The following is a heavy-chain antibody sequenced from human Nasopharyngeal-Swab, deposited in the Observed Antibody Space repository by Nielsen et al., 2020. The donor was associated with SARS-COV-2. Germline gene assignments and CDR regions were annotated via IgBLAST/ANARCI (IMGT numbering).Heavy chain of an antibody. Sequence: GGSLRLSCAASGFTFDDYAMHRVRQVPGKGLEWVSGISWNSGRIGYADSVKGRFTISRDNAENSLYLQMNSLRAEDTAFYYCAKDVGIAVAGSGFDYWGQGALVTVSS. CDR3: AKDVGIAVAGSGFDY. D-gene: IGHD6-19*01. CDR2: ISWNSGRI. CDR1: GFTFDDYA. J-gene: IGHJ4*02. V-gene: IGHV3-9*01.